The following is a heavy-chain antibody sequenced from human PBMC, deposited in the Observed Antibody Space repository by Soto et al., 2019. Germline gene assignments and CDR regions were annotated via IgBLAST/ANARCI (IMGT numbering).Heavy chain of an antibody. Sequence: ASVKVSCKASGYTYSSYGISWVRQAHGQGLEWMGWISTDNGNTNYAQHLQGRVSMTTDTSTSTAYMDLRSLRSDDTAVYYCARELRSGSYYNHDYYYGMDVWGQGTTVTVSS. J-gene: IGHJ6*02. V-gene: IGHV1-18*01. CDR2: ISTDNGNT. D-gene: IGHD3-10*01. CDR3: ARELRSGSYYNHDYYYGMDV. CDR1: GYTYSSYG.